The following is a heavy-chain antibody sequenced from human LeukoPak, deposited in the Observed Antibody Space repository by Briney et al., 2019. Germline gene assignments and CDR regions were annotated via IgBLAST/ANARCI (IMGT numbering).Heavy chain of an antibody. Sequence: SVKVSCKASVGTFSSYAISWVRQAPGQGLEWMGRIIPIFGTANYAQKFQGRVTITADKSTSTAYMELSSLRSEDTAVYYCARVSSTNLLWFGELAAQNDAFDIWGQGTMVTVSS. J-gene: IGHJ3*02. CDR1: VGTFSSYA. D-gene: IGHD3-10*01. CDR2: IIPIFGTA. V-gene: IGHV1-69*06. CDR3: ARVSSTNLLWFGELAAQNDAFDI.